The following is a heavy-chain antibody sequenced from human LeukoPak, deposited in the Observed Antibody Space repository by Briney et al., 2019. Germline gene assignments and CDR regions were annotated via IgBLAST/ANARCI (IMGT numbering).Heavy chain of an antibody. CDR2: ISSSSSYI. V-gene: IGHV3-21*01. CDR3: AREPTYSSSWYTSCDY. CDR1: GFTFSSYS. D-gene: IGHD6-13*01. J-gene: IGHJ4*02. Sequence: GGSLRLSCAASGFTFSSYSMNWVRQAPGKGLEWVSSISSSSSYIYYADSVKGRFTISRDNAKNSLYLQMNSLRAEDTAVYYCAREPTYSSSWYTSCDYWGQGTLVTVSS.